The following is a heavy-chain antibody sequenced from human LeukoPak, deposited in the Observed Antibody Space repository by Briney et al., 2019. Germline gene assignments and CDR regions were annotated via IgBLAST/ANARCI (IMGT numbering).Heavy chain of an antibody. CDR2: IYYSGST. Sequence: SETLSLTCTVSGGSISSYYWSWILQPPGKGLEWIGYIYYSGSTNYNPSLKSRVTISVDTSKNQFSLKLSSVTAADTAVYYCARLSPDYGDSGDIDYWGQGTLVTVSS. CDR1: GGSISSYY. V-gene: IGHV4-59*08. CDR3: ARLSPDYGDSGDIDY. J-gene: IGHJ4*02. D-gene: IGHD4-17*01.